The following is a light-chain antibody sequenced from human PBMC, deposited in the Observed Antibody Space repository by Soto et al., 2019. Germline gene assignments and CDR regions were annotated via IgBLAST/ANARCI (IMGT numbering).Light chain of an antibody. CDR2: EVT. Sequence: QSVLTQPPSASGSLGKSVTISCTGTSGDVGGYDYVSWYQQHPGKAPKLMIYEVTIRPSGVSDRFSGSKSGNTASLTVSGLQAEDEADYYCSSYTGGNPSYVFGTGTKVTVL. V-gene: IGLV2-8*01. J-gene: IGLJ1*01. CDR1: SGDVGGYDY. CDR3: SSYTGGNPSYV.